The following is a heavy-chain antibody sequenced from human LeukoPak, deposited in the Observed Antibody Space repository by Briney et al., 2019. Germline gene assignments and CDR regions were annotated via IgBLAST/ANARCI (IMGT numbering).Heavy chain of an antibody. V-gene: IGHV3-64*01. CDR3: ARARATIDFDY. D-gene: IGHD5-24*01. CDR2: INSNGGST. CDR1: GFTFSSDA. J-gene: IGHJ4*02. Sequence: PGGSLRLSCAASGFTFSSDAMHWGRQAPGKGLEYVSTINSNGGSTYYANSVKGRFTISRDNSKNTLYLQMGSLRAEAMAVYYCARARATIDFDYWGQGTLVTVSS.